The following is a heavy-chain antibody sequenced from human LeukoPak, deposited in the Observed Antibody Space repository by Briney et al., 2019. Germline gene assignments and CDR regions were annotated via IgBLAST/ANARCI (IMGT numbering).Heavy chain of an antibody. J-gene: IGHJ3*02. CDR2: INPNSGGT. CDR3: AGSIFGVVIKAFDI. D-gene: IGHD3-3*01. CDR1: GYTFTGYY. Sequence: GASVKVSCKASGYTFTGYYMHWVRQAPGQGLEWMGWINPNSGGTNYAQKFQGRVTMTRDTSISTAYMELSRLRSDDTAVYYCAGSIFGVVIKAFDIWGQGTMVTVSS. V-gene: IGHV1-2*02.